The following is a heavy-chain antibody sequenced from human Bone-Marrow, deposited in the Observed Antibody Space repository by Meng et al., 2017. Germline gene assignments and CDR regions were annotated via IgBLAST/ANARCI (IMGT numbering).Heavy chain of an antibody. J-gene: IGHJ4*02. Sequence: GESLKISCAASGFTFSSYGMSWVRQVPGKGLEWVSRINWNGGRTAYTDSVKGRFTISRDSAKNSLYLQMNSLRDEDTAFYYCARDRSGYSYGSEFAYWGQATLVTVSS. CDR1: GFTFSSYG. CDR3: ARDRSGYSYGSEFAY. V-gene: IGHV3-20*04. CDR2: INWNGGRT. D-gene: IGHD5-18*01.